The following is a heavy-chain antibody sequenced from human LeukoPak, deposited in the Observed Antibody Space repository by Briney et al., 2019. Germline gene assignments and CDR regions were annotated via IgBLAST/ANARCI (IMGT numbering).Heavy chain of an antibody. CDR3: ARLYYYVSGTYSRYFDY. CDR1: GFTVSSSF. D-gene: IGHD3-10*01. Sequence: PGGSLRLSCAASGFTVSSSFMTWVRQAPGKGLEWVSIIYSGGTTHYSDSVQGRFTISRDNSKNTLYLQMNSLRAEDTAIYYCARLYYYVSGTYSRYFDYWGQGTLGTVS. V-gene: IGHV3-53*01. CDR2: IYSGGTT. J-gene: IGHJ4*02.